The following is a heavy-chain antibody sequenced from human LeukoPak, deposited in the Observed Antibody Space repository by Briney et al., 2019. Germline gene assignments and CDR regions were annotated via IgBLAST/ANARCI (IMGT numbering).Heavy chain of an antibody. CDR2: ISGSGLST. J-gene: IGHJ5*02. D-gene: IGHD4-23*01. CDR3: AKDMATVGNWFDT. CDR1: GLTFSSYA. V-gene: IGHV3-23*01. Sequence: GGSLRLSCAASGLTFSSYAFSWVRQAPGKGLQWVSGISGSGLSTYYADSVKGRFTISRDNSRNTVDLQMNSLRAEDTAVYYCAKDMATVGNWFDTWGQGTLVTVSS.